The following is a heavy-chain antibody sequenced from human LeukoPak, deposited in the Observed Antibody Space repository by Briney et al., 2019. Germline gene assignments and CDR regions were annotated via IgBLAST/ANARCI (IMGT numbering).Heavy chain of an antibody. Sequence: TLFLTCTVSGGSISSGSYYWSWIRQPAGRGLEWIGRIYTSGCTNYNPSLKTRVTISVDTSKNQLSLKLSSVTAADTAVYYCARGQLRFLAWLSFNWIYPWVQGTLVTVSS. CDR2: IYTSGCT. V-gene: IGHV4-61*02. D-gene: IGHD3-3*01. CDR3: ARGQLRFLAWLSFNWIYP. CDR1: GGSISSGSYY. J-gene: IGHJ5*02.